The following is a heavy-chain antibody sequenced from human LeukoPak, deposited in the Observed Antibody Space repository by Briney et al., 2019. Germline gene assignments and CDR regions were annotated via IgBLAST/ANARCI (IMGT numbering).Heavy chain of an antibody. D-gene: IGHD6-13*01. CDR2: ISGSGGST. Sequence: GGSLRLSCAASGSTFSSYAMSWVRQAPGKGLEWVSVISGSGGSTYYADSVKGRFTISRDNSKNTLYLQMNSLRAEDTAVYYCAKGGLGEQQLAFDYWGQGTLVTVSS. CDR3: AKGGLGEQQLAFDY. V-gene: IGHV3-23*01. CDR1: GSTFSSYA. J-gene: IGHJ4*02.